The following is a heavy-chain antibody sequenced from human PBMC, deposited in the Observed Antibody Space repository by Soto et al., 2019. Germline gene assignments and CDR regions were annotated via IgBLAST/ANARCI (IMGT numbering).Heavy chain of an antibody. V-gene: IGHV1-18*01. CDR1: GYTFTSYG. J-gene: IGHJ6*02. CDR3: ARSLDDSSGYYLGYYYGMDV. D-gene: IGHD3-22*01. Sequence: QVQLVQSGAEVKKPGASVKVSCKASGYTFTSYGISWVRQAPGQGIEWMGWISAYNGNTNYAQKLQGRVTMTTDTSTSTAYMELRSLRSDDTAVYYCARSLDDSSGYYLGYYYGMDVWGQGTTVTVSS. CDR2: ISAYNGNT.